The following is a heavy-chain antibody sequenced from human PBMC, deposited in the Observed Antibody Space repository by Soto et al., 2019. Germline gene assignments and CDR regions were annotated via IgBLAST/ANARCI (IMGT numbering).Heavy chain of an antibody. CDR3: ARDMGVFWSGYPEGGFDY. V-gene: IGHV3-7*01. CDR2: IKPDGSEK. Sequence: EAQLVESGGGLVQPGGSLRLSCAASGFTFTNYWMSWVRQAPGKGLEWVANIKPDGSEKYYADSAKGRFIISRDNAKTSLYLQMNSLRAEDTAVYYCARDMGVFWSGYPEGGFDYWGQGTPVTVSS. D-gene: IGHD3-3*01. J-gene: IGHJ4*02. CDR1: GFTFTNYW.